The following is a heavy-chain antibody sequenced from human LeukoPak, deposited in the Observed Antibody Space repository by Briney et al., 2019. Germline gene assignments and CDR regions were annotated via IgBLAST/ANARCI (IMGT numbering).Heavy chain of an antibody. CDR2: VHYSGIS. CDR1: GGSISSYY. J-gene: IGHJ5*02. Sequence: PSETLSLTCTVSGGSISSYYWSWIRQPPGKGLEWVGYVHYSGISNYHPSLKSRATISVDTSKIQFSLKLNSVTAADTAVYYCARDLGFCSSTSCYPWFDPWGQGTLVIVSS. CDR3: ARDLGFCSSTSCYPWFDP. V-gene: IGHV4-59*01. D-gene: IGHD2-2*01.